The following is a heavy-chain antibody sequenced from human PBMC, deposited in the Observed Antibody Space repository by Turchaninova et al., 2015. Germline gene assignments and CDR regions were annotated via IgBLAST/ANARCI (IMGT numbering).Heavy chain of an antibody. CDR1: GLPVGGWW. CDR2: IKQHEMEK. D-gene: IGHD3-3*01. V-gene: IGHV3-7*03. J-gene: IGHJ4*02. CDR3: ARDYSGGDFWSGFYFH. Sequence: EVHLVESGGWWCGPGGCVRTSGAASGLPVGGWWRVGGNQAQGKGMEWVANIKQHEMEKYYVDSVKGRFTMSKDDAKNSLYLQMNSLRAEDTAVYYCARDYSGGDFWSGFYFHWGQGAQVTVSS.